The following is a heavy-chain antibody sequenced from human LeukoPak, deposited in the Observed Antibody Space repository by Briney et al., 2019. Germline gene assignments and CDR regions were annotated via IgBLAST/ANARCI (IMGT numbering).Heavy chain of an antibody. CDR3: AKGYYYYMDV. V-gene: IGHV3-66*01. Sequence: GGSLRLSCAASGISVSSNYMSWVRQAPGKGLQWVSVIYVDGSTYYADSVKGRITISRDNSRNTLYLQMNSLRAEDTAVYYCAKGYYYYMDVWGKGTTVTVSS. CDR1: GISVSSNY. J-gene: IGHJ6*03. CDR2: IYVDGST.